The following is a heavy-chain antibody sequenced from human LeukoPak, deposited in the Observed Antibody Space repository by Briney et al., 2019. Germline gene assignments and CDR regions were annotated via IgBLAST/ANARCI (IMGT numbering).Heavy chain of an antibody. CDR2: ISYNGINT. CDR3: ARDLGYSGSYLLDY. D-gene: IGHD1-26*01. CDR1: GFPFNSYA. J-gene: IGHJ4*02. V-gene: IGHV3-30-3*01. Sequence: PGGSLRLSCAASGFPFNSYALNWVRQAPGKGLEWVAVISYNGINTYYADSVKGRFTISRDNSKNTLYLQMNSLRAEDTAVYYCARDLGYSGSYLLDYWGQGTLVTVSS.